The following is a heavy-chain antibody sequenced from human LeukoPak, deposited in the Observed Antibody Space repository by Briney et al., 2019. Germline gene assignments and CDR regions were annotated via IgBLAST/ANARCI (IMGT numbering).Heavy chain of an antibody. CDR3: ARRLSAAYYGSGSVDY. V-gene: IGHV4-39*01. CDR2: IYYSGST. Sequence: SETLSLTCTVSGGSISSSTSCWVWIRQPPGKGLEWIGSIYYSGSTYYSPSLKSRVTVFVDTSENQFSLNLNSVTAADTAVYFCARRLSAAYYGSGSVDYWGQGTLVTVSS. CDR1: GGSISSSTSC. D-gene: IGHD3-10*01. J-gene: IGHJ4*02.